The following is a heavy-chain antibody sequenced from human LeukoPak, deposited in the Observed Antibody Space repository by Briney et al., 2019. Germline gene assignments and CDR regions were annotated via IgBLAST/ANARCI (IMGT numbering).Heavy chain of an antibody. Sequence: ASVKVSCKASGYTFTSYGISWVRQAPGQGLEWMGWISAYNGNTNYAQKLQGRVTMTTDTSTSTAYMELRSLRSDDTAAYYCARAFTSYYDILTGYFDYWGQGTLVTVSS. CDR3: ARAFTSYYDILTGYFDY. J-gene: IGHJ4*02. D-gene: IGHD3-9*01. CDR2: ISAYNGNT. V-gene: IGHV1-18*04. CDR1: GYTFTSYG.